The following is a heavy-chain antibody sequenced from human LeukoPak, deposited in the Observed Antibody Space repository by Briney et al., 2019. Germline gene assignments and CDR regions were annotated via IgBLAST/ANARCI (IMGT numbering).Heavy chain of an antibody. D-gene: IGHD3-22*01. J-gene: IGHJ4*02. CDR3: ARLYYDSSGYYFDY. CDR2: IIPILGIA. V-gene: IGHV1-69*04. Sequence: SVKVSCKASGGTFSSYAISWVRQAPGQGLEWMGRIIPILGIANYVQKFQGRVTITADKSTSTAYMELSSLRSEDTAVYYCARLYYDSSGYYFDYWGQGTLVTVSP. CDR1: GGTFSSYA.